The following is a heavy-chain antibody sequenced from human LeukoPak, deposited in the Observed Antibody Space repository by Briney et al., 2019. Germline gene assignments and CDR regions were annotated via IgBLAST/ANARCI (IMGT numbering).Heavy chain of an antibody. CDR1: GGSISSYY. V-gene: IGHV4-59*01. D-gene: IGHD5-18*01. CDR3: ARAGYSYGFDY. J-gene: IGHJ4*02. CDR2: IYYSGST. Sequence: SETLSLTCTVSGGSISSYYRSWIRQPPGKGLEWIGYIYYSGSTNYNPSLKSRVTISVDTSKNQFSLKLSSVTAADTAVYYCARAGYSYGFDYWGQGTLVTVSS.